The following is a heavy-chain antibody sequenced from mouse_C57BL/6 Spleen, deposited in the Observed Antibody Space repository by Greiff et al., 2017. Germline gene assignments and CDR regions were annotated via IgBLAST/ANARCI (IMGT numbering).Heavy chain of an antibody. J-gene: IGHJ1*03. CDR1: GFTFSDYY. CDR3: AREGSGSSYVGWYFDV. Sequence: EVKLMESEGGLVQPGSSMKLSCTASGFTFSDYYMAWVRQVPEKGLEWVANINYDGSSTYYLDSLKSRFIISRDNAKNILYLQMSSLKAEDTATYYCAREGSGSSYVGWYFDVWGTGTTVTVSS. CDR2: INYDGSST. V-gene: IGHV5-16*01. D-gene: IGHD1-1*01.